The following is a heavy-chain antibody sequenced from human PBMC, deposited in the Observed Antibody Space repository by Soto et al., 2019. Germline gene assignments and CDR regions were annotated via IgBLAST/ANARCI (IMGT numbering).Heavy chain of an antibody. D-gene: IGHD3-3*01. V-gene: IGHV4-34*01. CDR3: ARDRITIFGVVIIPGVSYYGMDV. CDR2: INHSGST. Sequence: PSETLSLTCAVYGGSFSGYYWSWIRQPPGKGLEWIGEINHSGSTNYNPSLKSRVTISVDTSKNQFSLKLSSVTAADTAVYYCARDRITIFGVVIIPGVSYYGMDVWGQGTTVTVSS. CDR1: GGSFSGYY. J-gene: IGHJ6*02.